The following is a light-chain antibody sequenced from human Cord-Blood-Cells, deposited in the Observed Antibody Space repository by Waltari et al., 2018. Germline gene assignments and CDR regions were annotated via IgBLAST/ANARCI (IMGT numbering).Light chain of an antibody. CDR2: EGS. J-gene: IGLJ2*01. Sequence: QSALTQPAPVSGSPGQSLTISCPGTSSDVGSYNLVSWYQQHPGKAPKLMIYEGSKRPSGVSNRFSGSKSGNTASLTISGLQAEDEADYYCCSYAGSSNVVFGGGTKLTVL. CDR3: CSYAGSSNVV. CDR1: SSDVGSYNL. V-gene: IGLV2-23*01.